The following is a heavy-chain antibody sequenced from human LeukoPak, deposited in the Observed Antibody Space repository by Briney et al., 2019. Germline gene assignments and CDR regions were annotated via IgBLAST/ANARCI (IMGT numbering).Heavy chain of an antibody. J-gene: IGHJ4*02. CDR2: ISGSGSDT. CDR1: GFTFSSYA. Sequence: GGSLRLSCAASGFTFSSYAMSWVRQAPGKGLEWVSTISGSGSDTYYADSVKGRFTISRDNSKNTLFLQMNILRAEDTALYFCAEEVGATYPTFDYWGRGTLVTVSS. V-gene: IGHV3-23*01. D-gene: IGHD1-26*01. CDR3: AEEVGATYPTFDY.